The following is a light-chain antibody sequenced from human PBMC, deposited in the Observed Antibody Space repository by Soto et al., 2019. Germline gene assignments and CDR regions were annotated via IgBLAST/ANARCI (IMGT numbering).Light chain of an antibody. CDR3: QHLTT. CDR1: QSVLYSSNNKNY. Sequence: DIVMTQSPDSLAVSLGERATINCKSSQSVLYSSNNKNYLAWYQQKPGQPPKLLIYWASTRESGVPDRFSGSGSGTDFTLTISSLQAEDVAVYYCQHLTTFGQGTKLEIK. V-gene: IGKV4-1*01. CDR2: WAS. J-gene: IGKJ2*01.